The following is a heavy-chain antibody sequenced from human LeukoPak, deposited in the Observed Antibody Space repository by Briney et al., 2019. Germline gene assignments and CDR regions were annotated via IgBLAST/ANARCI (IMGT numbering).Heavy chain of an antibody. CDR2: INHSGST. V-gene: IGHV4-34*01. CDR1: GGSFSGYY. CDR3: ARDQPRRGSFDS. Sequence: SETLSLTSAVYGGSFSGYYWSWIRQPPGKGLEWIGEINHSGSTNYNPSLKSRVTISVDTSKNQFSLKLSSVTAADTAVYYCARDQPRRGSFDSWGQGTLVTVSS. J-gene: IGHJ4*02. D-gene: IGHD3-10*01.